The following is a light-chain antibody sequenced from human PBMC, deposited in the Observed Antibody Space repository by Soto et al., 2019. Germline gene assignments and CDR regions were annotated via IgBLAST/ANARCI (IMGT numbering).Light chain of an antibody. CDR2: KVT. CDR3: TSYTTTTTLT. V-gene: IGLV2-14*01. J-gene: IGLJ3*02. CDR1: SIDVGGYNY. Sequence: QSVLTQPPSASGSPGQSVTISCTGTSIDVGGYNYVSWYQQHPGKAPKLMIYKVTNRPSGVSDRFSGSKSGNTASLTISGLQAEDEADYYCTSYTTTTTLTFGGGTKVTVL.